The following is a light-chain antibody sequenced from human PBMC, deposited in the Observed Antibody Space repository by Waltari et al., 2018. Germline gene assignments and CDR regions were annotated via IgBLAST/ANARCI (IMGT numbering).Light chain of an antibody. V-gene: IGKV3-20*01. CDR3: QQYGTSPWT. CDR2: GAS. J-gene: IGKJ1*01. Sequence: EIVLTQSPGTLSLSPGERATLSCRASQSVNSSYLAWYQQKPGQAPRLLMYGASNRATGIPDRFSGSGSRTDFTLTISRLEPEDFAVYYCQQYGTSPWTFGQGTKVEIK. CDR1: QSVNSSY.